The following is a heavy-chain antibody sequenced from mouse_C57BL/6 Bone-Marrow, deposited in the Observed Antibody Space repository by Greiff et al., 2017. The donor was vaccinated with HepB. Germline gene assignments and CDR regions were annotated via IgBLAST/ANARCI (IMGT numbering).Heavy chain of an antibody. J-gene: IGHJ3*01. CDR1: DSEVFPIAY. D-gene: IGHD2-4*01. V-gene: IGHV15-2*01. Sequence: VQLQQSGSELRSPGSSVKLSCKDFDSEVFPIAYMSWVRQKPGHGFEWIGGILPSIGRTIYGEKFEDKATLDADTLSNTAYLELNSLTSEDSAIYYCARPSIYYDYDGFAYWGQGTLVTVSA. CDR2: ILPSIGRT. CDR3: ARPSIYYDYDGFAY.